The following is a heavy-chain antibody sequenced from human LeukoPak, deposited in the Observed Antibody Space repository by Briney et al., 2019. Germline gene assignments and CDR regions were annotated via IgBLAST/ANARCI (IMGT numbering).Heavy chain of an antibody. CDR1: GYTFTSYG. Sequence: ASVKVSCKASGYTFTSYGISWVRQAPGQGLEWMGWISAYNGNTNYAQKLQGRVTMTTDTSTSTAYKELRSLRSDDTAVYYCARIPDVVVPAAAFDPWGQGTLVSVSS. D-gene: IGHD2-2*01. CDR2: ISAYNGNT. J-gene: IGHJ5*02. V-gene: IGHV1-18*01. CDR3: ARIPDVVVPAAAFDP.